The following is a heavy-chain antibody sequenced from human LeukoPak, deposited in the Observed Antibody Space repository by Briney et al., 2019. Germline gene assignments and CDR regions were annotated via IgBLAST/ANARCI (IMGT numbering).Heavy chain of an antibody. CDR1: GYTLTELS. D-gene: IGHD2-15*01. Sequence: ASVKVSCKVSGYTLTELSMHWVRQAPGKGLEWMGGFDPEDGETIYTQKFQGRVTMTEDTSTDTAYMELSSLRSEDTAVYYCATEQHLGYCSGGSCYHNWFDPWGQGTLVTVSS. J-gene: IGHJ5*02. CDR2: FDPEDGET. CDR3: ATEQHLGYCSGGSCYHNWFDP. V-gene: IGHV1-24*01.